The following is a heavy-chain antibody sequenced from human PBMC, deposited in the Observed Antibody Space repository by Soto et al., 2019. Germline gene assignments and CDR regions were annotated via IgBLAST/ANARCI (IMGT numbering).Heavy chain of an antibody. V-gene: IGHV4-30-2*01. CDR1: GASISSDGLS. J-gene: IGHJ4*02. Sequence: PSETLSLTCAVSGASISSDGLSWSWIRQPPGKGLEWIGYIYHTGNTYYNPSLESRITISIDRSKNQFSLNLSSVTAADTAVYYCARAVGSLGRYFDSWGQGTLVTVSS. CDR3: ARAVGSLGRYFDS. D-gene: IGHD3-3*01. CDR2: IYHTGNT.